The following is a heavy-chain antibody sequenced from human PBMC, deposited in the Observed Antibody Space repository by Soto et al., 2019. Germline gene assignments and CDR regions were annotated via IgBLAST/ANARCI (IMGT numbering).Heavy chain of an antibody. CDR1: GFTFTSSA. Sequence: ASVKVSCKASGFTFTSSAMQWVRQARGQRLEWIGWIVVGSGNTNYAQKFQERVTITRDMSTSTAYMELSSLRSEDTAVYYCAADGLGFRRDFWSGYPSPYMDVWGKGTTVTVSS. D-gene: IGHD3-3*01. V-gene: IGHV1-58*02. CDR2: IVVGSGNT. J-gene: IGHJ6*03. CDR3: AADGLGFRRDFWSGYPSPYMDV.